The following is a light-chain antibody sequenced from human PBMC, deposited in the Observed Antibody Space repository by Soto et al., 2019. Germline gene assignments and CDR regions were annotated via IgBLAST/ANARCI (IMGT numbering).Light chain of an antibody. Sequence: DIQMTQSPSTLSASVGDRVTITCRASQSISTWLAWYQQEPGKAPKLLIHKASSLQSGVPSRFSGSGSGTDFTLTISSLHPDDFATYYCQQYNSYPVTFGQGTKVDIK. V-gene: IGKV1-5*03. J-gene: IGKJ1*01. CDR1: QSISTW. CDR3: QQYNSYPVT. CDR2: KAS.